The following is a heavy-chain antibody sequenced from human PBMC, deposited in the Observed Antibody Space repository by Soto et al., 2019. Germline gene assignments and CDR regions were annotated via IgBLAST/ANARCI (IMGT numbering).Heavy chain of an antibody. D-gene: IGHD6-19*01. CDR3: AREDSIIIPAVADF. CDR2: VSKSDYT. V-gene: IGHV3-21*01. J-gene: IGHJ4*02. CDR1: GFTFSNYG. Sequence: GGSLRLSCAVSGFTFSNYGINWVRQAPGKGLEWVSSVSKSDYTYYSDSVKGRFTISRDNAKNSVSLQMNNLRAEDTAVYYCAREDSIIIPAVADFWGQGTLVTVS.